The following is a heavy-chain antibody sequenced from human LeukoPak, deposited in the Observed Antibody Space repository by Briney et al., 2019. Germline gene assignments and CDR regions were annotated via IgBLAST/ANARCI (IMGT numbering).Heavy chain of an antibody. CDR3: VKDRPNYYDGNCHYSIRDGDC. J-gene: IGHJ4*02. D-gene: IGHD3-22*01. CDR1: GFTFNIYA. Sequence: TGGSLRLSCVASGFTFNIYAMSWVRQPTGKGPEWVSSTTSSGGATYYADSVKGRFTISRDNSRNTLFLQMNSLRAEDADVYFCVKDRPNYYDGNCHYSIRDGDCWGQGTPVTVSS. V-gene: IGHV3-23*01. CDR2: TTSSGGAT.